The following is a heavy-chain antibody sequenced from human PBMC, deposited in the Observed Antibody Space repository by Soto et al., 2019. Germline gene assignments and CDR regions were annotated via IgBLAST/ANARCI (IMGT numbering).Heavy chain of an antibody. Sequence: ASVKVSCKASGYTFTSYGISWVRQAPGQGLEWMGWISAYNGNTNYAQKLQGRVTMTTDTSTSTAYMELRSLRSDDTAVYYCARDQSPSGLWSGYYYHYMDVWGKGTTVTVSS. CDR2: ISAYNGNT. CDR3: ARDQSPSGLWSGYYYHYMDV. V-gene: IGHV1-18*01. D-gene: IGHD3-3*01. J-gene: IGHJ6*03. CDR1: GYTFTSYG.